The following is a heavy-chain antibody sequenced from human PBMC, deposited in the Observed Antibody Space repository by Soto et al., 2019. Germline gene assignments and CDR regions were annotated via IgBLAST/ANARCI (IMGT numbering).Heavy chain of an antibody. V-gene: IGHV1-69*13. D-gene: IGHD5-12*01. J-gene: IGHJ5*02. CDR3: AKDGGKDGYFGNWFDP. CDR2: IIPIFGSV. CDR1: GVTFSNYA. Sequence: SVKVSGKASGVTFSNYAITWVRQAPGQGLEWLGRIIPIFGSVTFAQKFQGRITLTADESTTTVYMELSSLRSDDTAVYYCAKDGGKDGYFGNWFDPWGQ.